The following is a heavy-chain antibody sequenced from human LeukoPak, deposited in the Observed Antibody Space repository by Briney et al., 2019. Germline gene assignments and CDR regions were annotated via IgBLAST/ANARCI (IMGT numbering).Heavy chain of an antibody. V-gene: IGHV4-39*07. D-gene: IGHD3-22*01. CDR3: ASHHDSSGYSHVPHDY. Sequence: PSETLSLTCTVSGGSISSSSYYWGWIRQPPGKGLEWIGSTYYSGSTYYNPSLKSRVTISVDTSKNQFSLKLSSVTAADTAVYYCASHHDSSGYSHVPHDYWGQGTLVTVSS. CDR1: GGSISSSSYY. CDR2: TYYSGST. J-gene: IGHJ4*02.